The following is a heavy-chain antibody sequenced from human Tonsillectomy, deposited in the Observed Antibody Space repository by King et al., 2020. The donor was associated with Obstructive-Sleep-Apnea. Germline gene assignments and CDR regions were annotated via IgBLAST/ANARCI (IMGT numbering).Heavy chain of an antibody. J-gene: IGHJ4*02. Sequence: VQLVESGGGLVQPGGSLRLSCAASGFTFSSYSMNCVRQAPGKGLEWFSYIMSSSSTLEYAATVKGRFTISRDNAKNSLYLQMNSRRAEDTAVYYCARTTNGVVVNDYWGQGTLVTVSS. D-gene: IGHD3-22*01. CDR2: IMSSSSTL. CDR1: GFTFSSYS. V-gene: IGHV3-48*04. CDR3: ARTTNGVVVNDY.